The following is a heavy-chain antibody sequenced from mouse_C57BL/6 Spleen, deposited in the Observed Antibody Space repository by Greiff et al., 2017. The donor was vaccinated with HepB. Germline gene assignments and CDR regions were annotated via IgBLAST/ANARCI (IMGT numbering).Heavy chain of an antibody. CDR2: ISSGSSTI. CDR3: ARPYYDYDPFAY. D-gene: IGHD2-4*01. CDR1: GFTFSDYG. Sequence: EVKLQESGGGLVKPGGSLKLSCAASGFTFSDYGMHWVRQAPEKGLEWVAYISSGSSTIYYADTVKGRFTISRDNAKNTLFLQMTSLRSEDTAMYYCARPYYDYDPFAYWGQGTLVTVSA. J-gene: IGHJ3*01. V-gene: IGHV5-17*01.